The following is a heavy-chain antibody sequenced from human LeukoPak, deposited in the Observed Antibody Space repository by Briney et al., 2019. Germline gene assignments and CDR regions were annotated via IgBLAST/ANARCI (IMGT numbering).Heavy chain of an antibody. CDR2: ITGSGGST. J-gene: IGHJ4*02. D-gene: IGHD1-26*01. Sequence: GGSLRLSCAASGFTFSTYAMNWFRQAPGKVLEWVSSITGSGGSTYYADSVKGRFTISRDNAKNTLYLQMNSLRVEATAVYYCAREDVGATAARDWGQGTLVTVSS. V-gene: IGHV3-23*01. CDR1: GFTFSTYA. CDR3: AREDVGATAARD.